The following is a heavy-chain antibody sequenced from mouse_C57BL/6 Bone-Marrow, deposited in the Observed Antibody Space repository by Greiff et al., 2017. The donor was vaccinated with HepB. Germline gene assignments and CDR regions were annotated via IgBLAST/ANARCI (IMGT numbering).Heavy chain of an antibody. V-gene: IGHV14-4*01. CDR2: IDPENGDT. D-gene: IGHD2-5*01. CDR3: TAYYSNSYYAMDY. Sequence: VQLKESGAELVRPGASVKLSCTASGFNIKDDYMHWVKQRPEQGLEWIGWIDPENGDTEYASKFQGKATITADTSSNTAYLQLSSLTSEDTAVYYCTAYYSNSYYAMDYWGQGTSVTVSS. CDR1: GFNIKDDY. J-gene: IGHJ4*01.